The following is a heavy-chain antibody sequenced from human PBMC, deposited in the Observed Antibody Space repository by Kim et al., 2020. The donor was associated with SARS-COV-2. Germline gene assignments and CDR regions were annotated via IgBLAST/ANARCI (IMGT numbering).Heavy chain of an antibody. CDR3: ARTYYDLLTGSVRDAFDI. CDR2: INAGNGNT. D-gene: IGHD3-9*01. V-gene: IGHV1-3*01. J-gene: IGHJ3*02. Sequence: ASVKVSCKASGYTFTNYAIHWVRQAPGQRLEWMGWINAGNGNTKYSQKFQGRVTITRDTSASTAHMELSSLRSEDTAVYHCARTYYDLLTGSVRDAFDIWGQGTMVTVSS. CDR1: GYTFTNYA.